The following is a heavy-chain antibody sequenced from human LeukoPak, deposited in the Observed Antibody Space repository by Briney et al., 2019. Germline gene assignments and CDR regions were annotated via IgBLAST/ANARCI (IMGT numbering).Heavy chain of an antibody. Sequence: PSETLPLTCAVYGGSFSGYYWSWIRQPPGKGLEWIGEINHSGSTNYNPSLKSRVTISVDTSKNQFSLKLSSVTAADTAVYYCARAPYYDILTGYRLDPWGQGTLVTVSS. CDR3: ARAPYYDILTGYRLDP. J-gene: IGHJ5*02. CDR2: INHSGST. D-gene: IGHD3-9*01. V-gene: IGHV4-34*01. CDR1: GGSFSGYY.